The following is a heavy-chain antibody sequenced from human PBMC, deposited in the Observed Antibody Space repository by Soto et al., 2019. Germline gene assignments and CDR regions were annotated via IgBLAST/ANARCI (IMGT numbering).Heavy chain of an antibody. CDR3: ARDGFGYCSSTSCCWSYFDY. D-gene: IGHD2-2*03. CDR2: IGHSGYSI. J-gene: IGHJ4*02. CDR1: GFTFNNHA. Sequence: GGSLRLSCAASGFTFNNHAMAWVRQAPGKGLEWVSSIGHSGYSINYGDSVKGRFTISRDNSKNMVFLEMNGLRAEDTAVYYCARDGFGYCSSTSCCWSYFDYWGQGTLVTVSS. V-gene: IGHV3-23*01.